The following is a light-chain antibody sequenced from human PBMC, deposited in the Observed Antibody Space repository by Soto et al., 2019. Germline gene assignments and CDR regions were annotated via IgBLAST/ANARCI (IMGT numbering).Light chain of an antibody. V-gene: IGKV1-39*01. CDR3: QQRYNSPHT. CDR2: AAT. CDR1: QSINNY. J-gene: IGKJ2*01. Sequence: DIQMTQSPASLSASLGDRVTITCRASQSINNYLNWYQQEEGKAPKLLIYAATSLQSGVPSRFSGSGSGTEFTLTISSLQPGDFATYYCQQRYNSPHTFGLGTKLEIK.